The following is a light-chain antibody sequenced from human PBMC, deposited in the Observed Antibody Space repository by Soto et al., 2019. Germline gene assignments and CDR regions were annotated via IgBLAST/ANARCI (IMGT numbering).Light chain of an antibody. CDR3: AAWDDSLNGHV. CDR2: SND. Sequence: QSVLTQPPSASGTPGQRVTISCSGSSSNNGSNSVNWYQQLPGTAPKLLIYSNDRRPSGVPDRFSGSKSGTSASLAISGLQSEDEADYYCAAWDDSLNGHVFGAGTKVTVL. V-gene: IGLV1-44*01. J-gene: IGLJ1*01. CDR1: SSNNGSNS.